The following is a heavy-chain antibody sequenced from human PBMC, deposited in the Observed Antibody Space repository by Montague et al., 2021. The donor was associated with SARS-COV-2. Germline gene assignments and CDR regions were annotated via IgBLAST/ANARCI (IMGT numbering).Heavy chain of an antibody. CDR2: IDWDDDK. J-gene: IGHJ4*02. D-gene: IGHD3-10*01. CDR3: ARGDLVASDLFDY. Sequence: PALVKPTQTLTLTCTFSGFSLSTSGMCVSWIRQPPGKALEWLALIDWDDDKYYSTSLKTRLTISKDTSKKQVVLTLTNMDPVDTATYYCARGDLVASDLFDYWGQGTLVTVSS. CDR1: GFSLSTSGMC. V-gene: IGHV2-70*01.